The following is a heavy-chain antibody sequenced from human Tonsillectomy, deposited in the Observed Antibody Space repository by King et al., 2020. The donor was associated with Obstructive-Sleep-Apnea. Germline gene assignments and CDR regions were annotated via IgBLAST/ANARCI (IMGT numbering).Heavy chain of an antibody. CDR1: GGSISRYY. CDR2: IYYSGST. CDR3: ARSTYYYYGMDV. J-gene: IGHJ6*02. Sequence: VQLQESGPGLVKPSETLSLTCTVSGGSISRYYWSWIWQPPGKGLEWIGYIYYSGSTNYNPSLKGRCTISVDTSKNQFSLKLSSVTAADTAVYYCARSTYYYYGMDVWGQGTTVTVSS. V-gene: IGHV4-59*08.